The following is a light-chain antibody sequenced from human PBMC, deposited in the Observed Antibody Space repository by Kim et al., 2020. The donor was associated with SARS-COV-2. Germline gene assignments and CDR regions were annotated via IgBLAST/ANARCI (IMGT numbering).Light chain of an antibody. CDR2: DVN. CDR1: SSDVGGYNY. Sequence: QSALTQPPSASGSPGQSVTISCTGSSSDVGGYNYVSWHQQHPGKAPKLIIYDVNNRPSGVPNRFSGSKSGNTASLTVSVLQSEDEADYYCQSYDNRLSGSVVFGGGTQLTVL. CDR3: QSYDNRLSGSVV. J-gene: IGLJ2*01. V-gene: IGLV2-8*01.